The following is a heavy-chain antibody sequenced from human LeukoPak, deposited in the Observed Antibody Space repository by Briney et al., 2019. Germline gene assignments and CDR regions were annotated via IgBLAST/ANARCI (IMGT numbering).Heavy chain of an antibody. CDR2: FKTKYSQV. V-gene: IGHV3-23*05. J-gene: IGHJ4*02. D-gene: IGHD4-11*01. CDR1: GFTFSDYA. CDR3: ARSVPDYTRFDY. Sequence: GGSLRLSCVASGFTFSDYAMNWVRQAPGKGLEWVSTFKTKYSQVYYEESVRGRFTISTDNSEKTVYLQMNSLRAEDTALYYCARSVPDYTRFDYWGQGALVTVSS.